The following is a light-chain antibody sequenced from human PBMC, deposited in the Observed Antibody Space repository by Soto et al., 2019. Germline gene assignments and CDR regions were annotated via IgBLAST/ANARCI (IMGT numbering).Light chain of an antibody. CDR3: AAWDDSLRAVL. J-gene: IGLJ2*01. CDR2: RDN. CDR1: GSNIGINY. V-gene: IGLV1-47*01. Sequence: QSVLTQPPSGSGTPGQRVTISCSRSGSNIGINYVYWYQQLPGTVPKLLIYRDNQRPSGVPDRFSGSKSGTSASLAISGLRSEDEADYYCAAWDDSLRAVLFGGGTKVTVL.